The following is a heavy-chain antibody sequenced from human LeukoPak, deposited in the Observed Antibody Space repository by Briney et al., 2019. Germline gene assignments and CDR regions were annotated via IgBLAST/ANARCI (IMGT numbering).Heavy chain of an antibody. D-gene: IGHD6-13*01. J-gene: IGHJ4*02. CDR3: ARGIHSSDY. V-gene: IGHV3-21*01. CDR2: ISSSSSYI. Sequence: GGSLRLSCAASGFTFSAYEMNWVRQAPGKGLEWVSSISSSSSYIYYADSVKGRFTISRDNAKNSLYLQMNSLRAEDTAVYYCARGIHSSDYWGQGTLVTVSS. CDR1: GFTFSAYE.